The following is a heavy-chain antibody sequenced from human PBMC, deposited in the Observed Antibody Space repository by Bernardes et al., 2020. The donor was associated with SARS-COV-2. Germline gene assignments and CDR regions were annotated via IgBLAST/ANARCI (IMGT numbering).Heavy chain of an antibody. V-gene: IGHV4-30-2*01. CDR2: IYHSGST. CDR3: ARSDATVTTWSGYYYYGMDV. D-gene: IGHD4-4*01. Sequence: SETLSLTCAVSGGSISSGGYSWSWIRQPPGKGLEWIGYIYHSGSTYYNPSLKSRVTISVDRAKNQFSLKLSSVTAADTAVYYCARSDATVTTWSGYYYYGMDVWGQGTTVTVSS. J-gene: IGHJ6*02. CDR1: GGSISSGGYS.